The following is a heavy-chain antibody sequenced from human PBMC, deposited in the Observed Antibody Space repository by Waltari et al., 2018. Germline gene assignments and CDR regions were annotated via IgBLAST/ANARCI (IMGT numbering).Heavy chain of an antibody. CDR2: IYYSGST. CDR3: AREGVTRFDY. Sequence: QVQLQESGPGLVKPSETLSLTCTVSGGSISSYYWSWIRQPPGKGLEWIGYIYYSGSTIYNPSLKSRVTISVDTSKNQFSLKLSSVTAADTAVYYCAREGVTRFDYWGQGTLVTVSS. CDR1: GGSISSYY. D-gene: IGHD2-21*02. V-gene: IGHV4-59*01. J-gene: IGHJ4*02.